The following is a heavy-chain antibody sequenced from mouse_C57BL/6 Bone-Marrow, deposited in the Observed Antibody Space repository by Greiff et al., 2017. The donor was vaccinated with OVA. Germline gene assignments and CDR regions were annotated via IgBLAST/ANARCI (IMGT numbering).Heavy chain of an antibody. CDR3: ARGAY. V-gene: IGHV1-80*01. CDR2: IYPGDGDT. J-gene: IGHJ3*01. CDR1: GYAFSNYW. Sequence: QVQLQQSGADLVKPEASVKISCKASGYAFSNYWMNGVKQRPGKGLEWIGQIYPGDGDTNYNGKFKGKATLTADKSSSTAYMHLSSLTSEDSAVYFCARGAYWGQVTLVTVSA.